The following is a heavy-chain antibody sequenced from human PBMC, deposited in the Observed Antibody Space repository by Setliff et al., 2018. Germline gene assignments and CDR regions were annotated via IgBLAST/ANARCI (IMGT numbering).Heavy chain of an antibody. CDR2: IYYSGST. V-gene: IGHV4-39*07. Sequence: SETLSLTCTVSGGSISSSRYYWGWIRQPPGKGLEWIGSIYYSGSTYYNPSLKSRVTISVDTSKNQFSLKLSSVTAADTAVYYCARDGGGYCSGGSCYSGLWVNWGQGTLVTVSS. CDR1: GGSISSSRYY. D-gene: IGHD2-15*01. CDR3: ARDGGGYCSGGSCYSGLWVN. J-gene: IGHJ4*02.